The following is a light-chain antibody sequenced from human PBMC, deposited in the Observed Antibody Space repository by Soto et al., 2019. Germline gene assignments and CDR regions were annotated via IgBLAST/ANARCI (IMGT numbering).Light chain of an antibody. J-gene: IGKJ1*01. Sequence: IQMTQSPSTVSLPPGERSTLSFVSSQTIYSNVAWYQQRPGQAPRLLIYRASARATGIPARFSGSGSGTEFTLTISSLQPDDFATYYCQQFNSYSPGAFGQGTKVDIK. CDR3: QQFNSYSPGA. CDR1: QTIYSN. V-gene: IGKV3-15*01. CDR2: RAS.